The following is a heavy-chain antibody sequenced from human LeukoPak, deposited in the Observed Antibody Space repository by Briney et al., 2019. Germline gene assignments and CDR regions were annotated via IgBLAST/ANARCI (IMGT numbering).Heavy chain of an antibody. CDR2: IYYSGST. V-gene: IGHV4-34*01. Sequence: SETLSLTCAVFGESFSGYYWSWIRQPPGKGLEWIGSIYYSGSTYYNPSLKSRVTISVDTSKNQFSLKLSSVTAADTAVYYCARRRGYSSADYWGQGTLVTVSS. D-gene: IGHD6-25*01. CDR1: GESFSGYY. CDR3: ARRRGYSSADY. J-gene: IGHJ4*02.